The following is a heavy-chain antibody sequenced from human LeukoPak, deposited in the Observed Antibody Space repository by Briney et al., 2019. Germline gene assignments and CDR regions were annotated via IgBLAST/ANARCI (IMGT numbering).Heavy chain of an antibody. Sequence: SETLSLTCSVSGGSISSTKYYWGWIRQPPGKGLEWIGSIYYSGGTYYNPSLESRVTISVDTYNNQFSLKLSSVTAADTAVYYCARDRLSGVVLDPEYWGQGILVTVSS. CDR1: GGSISSTKYY. V-gene: IGHV4-39*07. CDR3: ARDRLSGVVLDPEY. D-gene: IGHD6-6*01. J-gene: IGHJ4*02. CDR2: IYYSGGT.